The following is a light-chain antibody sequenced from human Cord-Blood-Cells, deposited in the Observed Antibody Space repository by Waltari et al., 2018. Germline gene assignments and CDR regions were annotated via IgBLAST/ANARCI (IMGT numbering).Light chain of an antibody. Sequence: SYELTQPPSVSVSPGQTASITCSGDKLGDKYACWYQQKPGQSPVLVIYQDSKRPSGVHDRLLGSNHGTTATLTISGTQAMDEADYYCQAWDSSTAVFGGGTKLTVL. CDR3: QAWDSSTAV. J-gene: IGLJ2*01. V-gene: IGLV3-1*01. CDR1: KLGDKY. CDR2: QDS.